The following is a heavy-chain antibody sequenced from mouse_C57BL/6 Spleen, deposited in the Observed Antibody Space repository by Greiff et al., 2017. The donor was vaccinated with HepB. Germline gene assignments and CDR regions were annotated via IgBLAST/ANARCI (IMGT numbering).Heavy chain of an antibody. V-gene: IGHV5-6*02. D-gene: IGHD1-1*01. CDR1: GFTFSSYG. CDR2: ISSGGSYT. J-gene: IGHJ4*01. CDR3: ARRDYYGSRDAMDY. Sequence: EVKLVESGGDLVKPGGSLKLSCAASGFTFSSYGMSWVRQTPDKRLEWVATISSGGSYTYYPDSVKGRFTISRDNAKNTLYLQMSSLKSEDTAMYYCARRDYYGSRDAMDYWGQGTSVTVSS.